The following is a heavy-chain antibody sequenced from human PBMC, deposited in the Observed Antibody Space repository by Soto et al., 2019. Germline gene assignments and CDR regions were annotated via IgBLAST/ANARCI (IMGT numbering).Heavy chain of an antibody. D-gene: IGHD3-22*01. CDR1: GLTFNRYS. Sequence: GGSLRLSSAASGLTFNRYSMSWVRQAPGKGLEWVSSVTSSSSSMLYADSVKGRFTISRDDAKDSLFLQMNSLRADDTAVYYCAREADFASSGYVLDYWGQGTLVTVSS. CDR2: VTSSSSSM. V-gene: IGHV3-21*01. J-gene: IGHJ4*02. CDR3: AREADFASSGYVLDY.